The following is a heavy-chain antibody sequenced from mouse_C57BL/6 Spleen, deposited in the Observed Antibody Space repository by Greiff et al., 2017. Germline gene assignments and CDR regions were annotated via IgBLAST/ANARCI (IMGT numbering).Heavy chain of an antibody. CDR1: GFTFSDYG. CDR3: ARRGITTVVPDWYLDV. J-gene: IGHJ1*03. D-gene: IGHD1-1*01. Sequence: EVMLVESGGGLVKPGGSLKLSCAASGFTFSDYGMHWVRQAPEKGLAWVAYISSGSSTIYYADTVKGRFTISRDNAKNTLFLQMTSLRSEDTAMYYCARRGITTVVPDWYLDVWGTGTTVTVSS. V-gene: IGHV5-17*01. CDR2: ISSGSSTI.